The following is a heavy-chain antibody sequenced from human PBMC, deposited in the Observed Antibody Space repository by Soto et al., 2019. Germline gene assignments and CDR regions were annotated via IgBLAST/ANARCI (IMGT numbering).Heavy chain of an antibody. CDR2: INHSGST. CDR3: ARGLRFLEWLPLNWFDP. J-gene: IGHJ5*02. V-gene: IGHV4-34*01. CDR1: GGSFSGYY. D-gene: IGHD3-3*01. Sequence: SETLSLTCAVYGGSFSGYYWSWIRQPPGKGLEWIGEINHSGSTNYNPSLKSRVTISVDTSKNQFSLKLSSVTAADTAVYYCARGLRFLEWLPLNWFDPWGQGTLVTVSS.